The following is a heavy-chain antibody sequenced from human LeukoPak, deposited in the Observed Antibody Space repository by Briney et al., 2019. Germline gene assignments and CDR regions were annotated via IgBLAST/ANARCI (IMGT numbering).Heavy chain of an antibody. Sequence: SETLSLTCAVYGGSFSGYYWSWIRQPPGKGLEWIGEINHSGSTNYNPSLKRRVTISVDTSKNQFSLKVSSVTAADTAVYSCARGYPGRVRSNWFDPWGQGTLVTVSS. D-gene: IGHD3-10*01. CDR1: GGSFSGYY. V-gene: IGHV4-34*01. CDR2: INHSGST. J-gene: IGHJ5*02. CDR3: ARGYPGRVRSNWFDP.